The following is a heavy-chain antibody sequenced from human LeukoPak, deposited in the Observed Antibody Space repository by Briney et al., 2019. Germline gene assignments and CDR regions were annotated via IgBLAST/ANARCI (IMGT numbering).Heavy chain of an antibody. D-gene: IGHD3-16*02. CDR3: AKHRWFHFDS. CDR2: IKLDGSEE. V-gene: IGHV3-7*01. CDR1: GFTFSGYA. Sequence: GRSLRLSCAASGFTFSGYAMHWVRQAPEKGLEWVADIKLDGSEEYVDSVKGRFTISRDNAKNSVFLQMKSLTVEDTALYYCAKHRWFHFDSWGQGTLVTVS. J-gene: IGHJ4*02.